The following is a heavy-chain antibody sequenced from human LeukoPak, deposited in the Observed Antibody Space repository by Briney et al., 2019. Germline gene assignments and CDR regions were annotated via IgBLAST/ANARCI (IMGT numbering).Heavy chain of an antibody. J-gene: IGHJ6*02. V-gene: IGHV4-39*01. CDR1: GGSISSSSYY. CDR2: IYYSGST. D-gene: IGHD3-22*01. CDR3: ARQEYYDSSGYHYYYGMDV. Sequence: PSETLSLTCTVSGGSISSSSYYWGWIRQPPGKGLEWIGSIYYSGSTYYNPSLKSRVTISVDTSKNQFSLKLSSVTAADTAVYYCARQEYYDSSGYHYYYGMDVWGQGTTVTVSS.